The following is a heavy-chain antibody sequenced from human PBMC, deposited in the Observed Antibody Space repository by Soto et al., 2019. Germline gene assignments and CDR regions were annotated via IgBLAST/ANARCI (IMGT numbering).Heavy chain of an antibody. CDR3: ARIGISGSYLEFYY. CDR2: INPSGGST. J-gene: IGHJ4*02. V-gene: IGHV1-46*01. Sequence: QVQLVQSGAEVKKPGASVKVSCKASGYTFTSYYMHWVRQAPGQGLEWMGIINPSGGSTSYAQKFQGRVTITRDTSTSQVYMELSSLRSEDKAVYYFARIGISGSYLEFYYWGQGTLGHVSS. CDR1: GYTFTSYY. D-gene: IGHD1-26*01.